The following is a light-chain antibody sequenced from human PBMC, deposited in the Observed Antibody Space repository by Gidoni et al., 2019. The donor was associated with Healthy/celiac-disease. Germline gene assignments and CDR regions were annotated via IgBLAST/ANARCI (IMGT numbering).Light chain of an antibody. Sequence: AIQMTQSPSSLSASVGDRVTLTCRASQGIRNDVGWYQQKPGKAPKLLIYAASSLQSGVTSRFSGSGSGTDFTLTISSLQPEDFATYYCLQDYNYPRTCGQGTKVEIK. V-gene: IGKV1-6*01. CDR1: QGIRND. CDR2: AAS. J-gene: IGKJ1*01. CDR3: LQDYNYPRT.